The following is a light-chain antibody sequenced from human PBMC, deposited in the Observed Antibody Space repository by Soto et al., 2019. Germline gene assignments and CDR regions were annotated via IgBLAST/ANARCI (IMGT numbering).Light chain of an antibody. Sequence: QSALTQPASLSGSPGQSITISCTGTRSDIGSYNSIAWYQQHPGKAPRVVIFGVTKRPSGISDRFSGSKSGYTASLTISGLKAEDEADYFCFSYAGSSTWVFGGGTKLTVL. CDR1: RSDIGSYNS. V-gene: IGLV2-23*02. CDR3: FSYAGSSTWV. J-gene: IGLJ3*02. CDR2: GVT.